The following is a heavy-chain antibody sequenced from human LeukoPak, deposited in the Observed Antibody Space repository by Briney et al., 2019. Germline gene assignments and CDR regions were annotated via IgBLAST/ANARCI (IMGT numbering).Heavy chain of an antibody. J-gene: IGHJ4*02. CDR2: LSCRGRDT. Sequence: PGGTLRLTCAASERTFSTYALSWVRQPPEKGLEWLSGLSCRGRDTYYAASMKRGFTIARDESKHTLYLQMNSLKAEDTSVYHCAIPGSTYYPAPFDFWGQGTLVTVSS. CDR3: AIPGSTYYPAPFDF. D-gene: IGHD3-22*01. V-gene: IGHV3-23*01. CDR1: ERTFSTYA.